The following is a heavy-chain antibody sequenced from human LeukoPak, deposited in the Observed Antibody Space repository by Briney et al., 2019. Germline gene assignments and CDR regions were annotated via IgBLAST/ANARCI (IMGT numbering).Heavy chain of an antibody. CDR2: INHSGST. CDR1: GGSFSGYY. Sequence: SETPSLTCAVYGGSFSGYYWSWIRQPPGKGLEWIGEINHSGSTNYNPSLKSRVTISVDTSKNQFSLKLSSVTAADTAVYYCARGLVGYCSSTSCSHRPSLSMDVWGKGTTVTVSS. V-gene: IGHV4-34*01. CDR3: ARGLVGYCSSTSCSHRPSLSMDV. D-gene: IGHD2-2*01. J-gene: IGHJ6*03.